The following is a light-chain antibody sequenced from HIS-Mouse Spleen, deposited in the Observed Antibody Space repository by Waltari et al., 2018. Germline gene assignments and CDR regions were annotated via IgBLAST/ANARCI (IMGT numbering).Light chain of an antibody. CDR3: QQYGSSRT. J-gene: IGKJ1*01. CDR1: QSVSSSY. V-gene: IGKV3-20*01. Sequence: EIVLTQSPGTLSLSPGERATLSYRASQSVSSSYLAWYQQKPGQAPSLLIYGASSRATGIPDRFSGSGSGTDFTLTISRLEPEDFAVYYCQQYGSSRTFGQGTKVEIK. CDR2: GAS.